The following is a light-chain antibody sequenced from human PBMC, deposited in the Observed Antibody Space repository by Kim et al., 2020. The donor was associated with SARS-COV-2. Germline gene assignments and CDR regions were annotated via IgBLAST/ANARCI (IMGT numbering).Light chain of an antibody. CDR2: RTN. Sequence: QAGLTQSPSVSKGLGQTATLTCTGNNNNVGNQGAAWLQQHQGHPPKLLSYRTNNRPSGISERFSASRSGNTASLTITGLQPEDEADYYCSSWDSTLSAWLFGRGTKLT. V-gene: IGLV10-54*01. CDR1: NNNVGNQG. CDR3: SSWDSTLSAWL. J-gene: IGLJ2*01.